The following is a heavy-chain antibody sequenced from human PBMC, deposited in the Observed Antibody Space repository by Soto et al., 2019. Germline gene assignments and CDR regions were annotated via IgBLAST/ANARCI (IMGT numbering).Heavy chain of an antibody. CDR1: GFNFSDFG. CDR2: ISSDGSNK. Sequence: QVQLVESGGGVVHPGRSLRLSCTASGFNFSDFGMHWVRQAPGKGLEWLALISSDGSNKFYADSVRGRFTVSRDRSDNTLHLHMGAVRNDDTAMYYCAKDFARGPMGMSLDSWGQGTLVIVSS. D-gene: IGHD1-26*01. J-gene: IGHJ4*02. V-gene: IGHV3-30*18. CDR3: AKDFARGPMGMSLDS.